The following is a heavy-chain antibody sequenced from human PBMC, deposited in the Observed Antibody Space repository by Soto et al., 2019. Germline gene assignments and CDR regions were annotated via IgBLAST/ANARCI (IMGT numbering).Heavy chain of an antibody. CDR2: IWYDGSNK. CDR1: GFTFSSYG. V-gene: IGHV3-33*01. D-gene: IGHD3-10*01. CDR3: ARGREGVIRSPRGVGMDV. Sequence: QVQLVESGGGVVQPGRSLRLSCAASGFTFSSYGMHWVRQAPGKGLEWVAVIWYDGSNKYYADSVKGRFTISRDNSKNTLYLQMNSLRAEDTAVYYCARGREGVIRSPRGVGMDVWGQGTTVTVSS. J-gene: IGHJ6*02.